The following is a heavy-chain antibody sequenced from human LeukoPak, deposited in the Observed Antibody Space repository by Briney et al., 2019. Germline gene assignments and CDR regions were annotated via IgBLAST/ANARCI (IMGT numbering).Heavy chain of an antibody. V-gene: IGHV3-7*01. Sequence: GGSLRLSCAASGFTFSSYWMNWVRQALGRGLEWVANIKQDGSEKKYVDSVKGRFTISRDNAKNSLYLQMNSLRAEDTAVYYCMTASRSSSWPPPTWGQGTLVTVSS. D-gene: IGHD6-13*01. CDR1: GFTFSSYW. CDR3: MTASRSSSWPPPT. J-gene: IGHJ5*02. CDR2: IKQDGSEK.